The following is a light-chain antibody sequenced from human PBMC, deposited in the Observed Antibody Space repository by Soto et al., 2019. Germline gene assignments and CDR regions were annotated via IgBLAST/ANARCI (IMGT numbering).Light chain of an antibody. CDR1: QDISNY. J-gene: IGKJ3*01. Sequence: DIQMTQSPSSLSASVGDRVTITCQASQDISNYLNWYQQKPGKAPKLLIYDASNLETGVPSRFSGSGSGTDFTFTISSLQPEDIATYYCQQYDNLLFTFGPGTTVDIK. CDR2: DAS. CDR3: QQYDNLLFT. V-gene: IGKV1-33*01.